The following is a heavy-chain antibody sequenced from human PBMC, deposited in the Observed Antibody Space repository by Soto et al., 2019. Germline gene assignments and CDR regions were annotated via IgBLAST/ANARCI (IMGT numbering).Heavy chain of an antibody. CDR2: ISGSGGST. D-gene: IGHD6-6*01. V-gene: IGHV3-23*01. CDR3: AREYSSSGYYYYGMDF. CDR1: GFTFSSYA. J-gene: IGHJ6*02. Sequence: GVLRLSCAASGFTFSSYAMSWVRQAPGKGLEWVSAISGSGGSTYYADSVKGRFTISRDNSKNTLYLQMNSLRAEDTAVYYCAREYSSSGYYYYGMDFWGQGTTVTVSS.